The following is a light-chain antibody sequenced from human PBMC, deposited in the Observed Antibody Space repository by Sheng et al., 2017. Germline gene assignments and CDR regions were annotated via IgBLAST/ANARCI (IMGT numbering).Light chain of an antibody. CDR2: DAS. Sequence: EIVLTQSPATLSLSPGGRATLSCRASQTIASYLAWYEQKPGQAPRLLIYDASRRATGVPDRFSGSGSGTDFILTISRLEPEDFAVYFCQQRSNWPYTFGQGTKLEI. V-gene: IGKV3-11*01. CDR1: QTIASY. CDR3: QQRSNWPYT. J-gene: IGKJ2*01.